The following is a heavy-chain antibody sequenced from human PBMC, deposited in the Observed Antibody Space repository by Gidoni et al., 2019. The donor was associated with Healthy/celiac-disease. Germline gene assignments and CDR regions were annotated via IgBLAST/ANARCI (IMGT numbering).Heavy chain of an antibody. V-gene: IGHV1-24*01. CDR3: ATEYGPLEWLLY. J-gene: IGHJ4*02. CDR2: YEPEDGET. Sequence: QVQLVQSGAAVKKPGASVKVSCKVSGYTLTELSMHWVRQAPGTGLEWMGGYEPEDGETIYAQKFQGRVTMTEDTSTDTAYMELSSLRSEDTAVYYCATEYGPLEWLLYWGQGTLVTVSS. CDR1: GYTLTELS. D-gene: IGHD3-3*01.